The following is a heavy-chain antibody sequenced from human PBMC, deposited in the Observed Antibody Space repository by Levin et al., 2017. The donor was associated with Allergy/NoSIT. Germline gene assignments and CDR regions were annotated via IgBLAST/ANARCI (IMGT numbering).Heavy chain of an antibody. J-gene: IGHJ4*02. V-gene: IGHV3-7*03. CDR3: TRDWPGAGIGDY. CDR2: IKQDGSEK. CDR1: GLTFSSYW. D-gene: IGHD1-26*01. Sequence: GGSLRLSCAVSGLTFSSYWMSWVRQAPGKGLEWVANIKQDGSEKYYVDSVKGRFTISRDNAKNSLYLQMNSLRAEDTAVYYCTRDWPGAGIGDYWGQGTLVTVSS.